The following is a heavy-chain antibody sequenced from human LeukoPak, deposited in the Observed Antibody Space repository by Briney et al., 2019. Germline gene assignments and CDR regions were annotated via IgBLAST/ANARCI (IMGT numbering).Heavy chain of an antibody. Sequence: GGSLRLSCAASGFTFSYYSMSWVRQPPGKGLEWVPSISGSATYINYADSLKGRFTISRDNAKKSLYLQVNSLRTEDTAVYYCARGEAVAGPPDYWGQGTLVTVSS. CDR3: ARGEAVAGPPDY. CDR1: GFTFSYYS. CDR2: ISGSATYI. J-gene: IGHJ4*02. V-gene: IGHV3-21*01. D-gene: IGHD6-19*01.